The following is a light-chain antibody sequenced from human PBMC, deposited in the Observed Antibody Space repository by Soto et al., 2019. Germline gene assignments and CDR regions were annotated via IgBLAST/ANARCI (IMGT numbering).Light chain of an antibody. J-gene: IGLJ3*02. CDR1: SSDFGNYNL. CDR3: CSFARGSTLV. Sequence: QSALTQPASVSGSPGQSITISCTGTSSDFGNYNLVSWYQQHPGKVPKLILFEVNKRPSGVSGRFSGSKSGNTASLTISGLQAEDEADYYCCSFARGSTLVFGGGTKLTVL. V-gene: IGLV2-23*02. CDR2: EVN.